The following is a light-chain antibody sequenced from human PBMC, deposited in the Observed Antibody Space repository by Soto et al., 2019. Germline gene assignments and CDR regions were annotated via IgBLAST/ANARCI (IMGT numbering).Light chain of an antibody. CDR2: DAS. CDR1: QSISNW. V-gene: IGKV1-5*01. Sequence: DIQMTQSPSTLSASVGDRVTITCRASQSISNWLAWYQQKPGKAPKLLIYDASSLEGGVPLRFSGSGSGTEFTLTISSLQPDDFATYYYQQYNSYPLTFGGGTKVEI. J-gene: IGKJ4*01. CDR3: QQYNSYPLT.